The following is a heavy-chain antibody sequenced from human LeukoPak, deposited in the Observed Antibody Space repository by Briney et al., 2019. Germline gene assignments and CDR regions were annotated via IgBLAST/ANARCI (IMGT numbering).Heavy chain of an antibody. D-gene: IGHD3-10*01. Sequence: GGSLRLSCAASGFTFSSYEMNWVRQAPGKGLKWVSYISSSGSTIYYADSVKGRFTISRDNAKNSLYLQMNSLRAEDTAVYYCARVVVRGVIGFWGQGTLVTVSS. V-gene: IGHV3-48*03. CDR2: ISSSGSTI. CDR1: GFTFSSYE. J-gene: IGHJ4*02. CDR3: ARVVVRGVIGF.